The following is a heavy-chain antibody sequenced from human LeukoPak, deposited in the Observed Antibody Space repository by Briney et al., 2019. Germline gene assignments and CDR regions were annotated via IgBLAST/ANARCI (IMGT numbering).Heavy chain of an antibody. J-gene: IGHJ4*02. CDR1: GGSISSYY. D-gene: IGHD6-13*01. CDR2: IYYSGST. CDR3: ARVSLGAARPGIAAAGDFDY. V-gene: IGHV4-59*12. Sequence: SETLSLTCTVSGGSISSYYWSWIRQPPGKGLEWIGYIYYSGSTSYNPSLKSRVTISVDTSKSQFSLKLSSVTAADTAVYYCARVSLGAARPGIAAAGDFDYWGQGTLVTVSS.